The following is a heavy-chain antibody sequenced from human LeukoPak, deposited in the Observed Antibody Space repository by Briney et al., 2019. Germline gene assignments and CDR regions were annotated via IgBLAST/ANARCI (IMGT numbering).Heavy chain of an antibody. Sequence: PGGSLTLSCAASGFTFNNYPMNGLRQAPGKGLEGVSLIRARESATSYAASVKGRITISPDNSKNTPYLQMTSLRVEDTAIYYCAKGQWKHSRFENWGQGDLVTVSS. V-gene: IGHV3-23*01. CDR1: GFTFNNYP. CDR3: AKGQWKHSRFEN. J-gene: IGHJ4*02. CDR2: IRARESAT. D-gene: IGHD1-26*01.